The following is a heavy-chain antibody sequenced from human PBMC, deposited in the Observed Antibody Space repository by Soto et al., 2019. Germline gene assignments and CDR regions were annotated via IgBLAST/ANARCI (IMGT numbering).Heavy chain of an antibody. J-gene: IGHJ4*02. CDR3: ASGRDSALYYFDY. V-gene: IGHV3-13*01. Sequence: EVQLVESGGGLVQPGGSLRLSCAASGFTFSNYDMHWVRQTTGKGLEWVSVFGTAGETYYAGSVKGRFTISRENAKNSLYLQMNSLRVEDTAVYYCASGRDSALYYFDYWGQGTLVTVSS. CDR1: GFTFSNYD. D-gene: IGHD2-21*01. CDR2: FGTAGET.